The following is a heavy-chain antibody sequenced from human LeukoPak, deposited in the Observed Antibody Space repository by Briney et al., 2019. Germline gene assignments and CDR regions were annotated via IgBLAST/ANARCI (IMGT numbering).Heavy chain of an antibody. CDR2: IYYSGST. Sequence: SETLSLTCTVYGGSLSSYYWSWIRQPPGKGLEWIGYIYYSGSTNYNPSLKSRVTISVDTSKNQFSLKLSSVTAADTAVYYCAREGGDYYGSGSYYYYYYGMDVWGQGTTVTVSS. CDR3: AREGGDYYGSGSYYYYYYGMDV. J-gene: IGHJ6*02. V-gene: IGHV4-59*12. D-gene: IGHD3-10*01. CDR1: GGSLSSYY.